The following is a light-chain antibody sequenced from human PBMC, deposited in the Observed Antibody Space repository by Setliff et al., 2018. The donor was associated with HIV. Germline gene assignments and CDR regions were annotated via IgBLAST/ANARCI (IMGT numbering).Light chain of an antibody. J-gene: IGLJ1*01. V-gene: IGLV2-14*03. CDR2: DVG. CDR3: HSFASNTFYV. Sequence: QSVLTQPASVSGSPGQSITISCTGTSSDVGAYDYVSWYQQHPGKAPKLIIYDVGHRPSGLSNRFSGSKSGNTASLTISGLQAEDEADYSCHSFASNTFYVFGTGTKVTVL. CDR1: SSDVGAYDY.